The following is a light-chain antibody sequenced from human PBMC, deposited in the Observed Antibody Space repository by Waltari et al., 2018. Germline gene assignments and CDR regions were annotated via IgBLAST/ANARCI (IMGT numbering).Light chain of an antibody. CDR2: CAS. CDR1: PSLLFNSDSKSY. V-gene: IGKV4-1*01. Sequence: DIVLTQSPEFMAVSLGERATLHCKYSPSLLFNSDSKSYLSWYQQRRGLPPTLLIDCASTRESGVPDRFNGSGSGTDFSLTISSLQAEDAAVYYCHQYYSTPQTFGQGTKVEVK. J-gene: IGKJ1*01. CDR3: HQYYSTPQT.